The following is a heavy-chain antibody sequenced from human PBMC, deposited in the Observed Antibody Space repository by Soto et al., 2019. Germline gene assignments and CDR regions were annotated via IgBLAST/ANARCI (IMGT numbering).Heavy chain of an antibody. V-gene: IGHV3-74*01. CDR2: IHRDGTST. D-gene: IGHD2-21*02. CDR1: GLTFSNYW. CDR3: ARDGAYCGGDCYSLWYFDL. J-gene: IGHJ2*01. Sequence: EVQLVESGGGLVQPGGSLRLSCEASGLTFSNYWMHWVRQAPGKGLVWVSRIHRDGTSTSYADSVKGRFTISRDNAKNTLYLQMNSLRAEDTAVYYCARDGAYCGGDCYSLWYFDLRGRGTLVTVSS.